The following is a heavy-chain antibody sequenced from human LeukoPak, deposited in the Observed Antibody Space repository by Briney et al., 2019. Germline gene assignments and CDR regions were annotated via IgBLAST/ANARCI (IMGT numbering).Heavy chain of an antibody. V-gene: IGHV3-30-3*01. J-gene: IGHJ4*02. CDR1: GFTFSSYA. CDR3: ARDSSPGYSYGLFDY. CDR2: ISYDGSNK. Sequence: GGSLRFSCAASGFTFSSYAMHWVRQAPGKGLEWAAVISYDGSNKYYADSVKGRFTISRDNSKNTLYLQMNSLRAEDTAVYYCARDSSPGYSYGLFDYWGQGTLVTVSS. D-gene: IGHD5-18*01.